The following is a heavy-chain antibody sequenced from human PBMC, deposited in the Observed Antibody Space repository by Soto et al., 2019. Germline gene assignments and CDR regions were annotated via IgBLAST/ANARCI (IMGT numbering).Heavy chain of an antibody. V-gene: IGHV4-59*01. CDR2: IHYTGKT. Sequence: SETLSLTCTISGGTIGDYYWSWIRQPPGKDLEWIAYIHYTGKTDQNPSLEGRVSISLGTSRNQFSLNLRSVTAADTAVYYCVRNHIRAGSFDSWGPGVSVTVSS. CDR3: VRNHIRAGSFDS. CDR1: GGTIGDYY. J-gene: IGHJ4*02. D-gene: IGHD2-21*01.